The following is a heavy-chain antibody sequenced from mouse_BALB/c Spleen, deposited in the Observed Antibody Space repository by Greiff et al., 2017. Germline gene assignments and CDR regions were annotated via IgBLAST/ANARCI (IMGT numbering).Heavy chain of an antibody. Sequence: VQLQQSGTVLARPGASVKMSCKASGYSFTSYWMHWVKQRPGQGLEWIGAIYPGNSDTSYNQKFKGKAKLIAVTSASTAYMELSSLTNEDSAVYYCTGYRYDGDGSWFAYWGQGTLVTVSA. V-gene: IGHV1-5*01. D-gene: IGHD2-14*01. J-gene: IGHJ3*01. CDR3: TGYRYDGDGSWFAY. CDR2: IYPGNSDT. CDR1: GYSFTSYW.